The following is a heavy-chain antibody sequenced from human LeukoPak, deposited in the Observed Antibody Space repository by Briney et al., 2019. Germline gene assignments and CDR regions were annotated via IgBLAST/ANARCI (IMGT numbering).Heavy chain of an antibody. D-gene: IGHD3-22*01. J-gene: IGHJ6*02. Sequence: SVKVSCKASGGTFSSYAISWVRQAPGQGLEWMGGIIPIFGTANYAQRFQGRVTITADESTSTAYMELSSLRSEDTAVYYCAGGYDSSGYYGMDVWGQGATVTVSS. CDR1: GGTFSSYA. V-gene: IGHV1-69*13. CDR2: IIPIFGTA. CDR3: AGGYDSSGYYGMDV.